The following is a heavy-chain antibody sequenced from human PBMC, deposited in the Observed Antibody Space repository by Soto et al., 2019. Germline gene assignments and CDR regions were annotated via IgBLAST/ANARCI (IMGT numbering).Heavy chain of an antibody. J-gene: IGHJ6*02. D-gene: IGHD2-21*02. CDR3: ARYNGGNSYYYYGMDV. V-gene: IGHV3-21*01. CDR2: ISSSSSYI. Sequence: EVQLVESGGGLVKPGGSLRLSCAASGFTFSSYSMNWVRQAPGKGLEWVSSISSSSSYIYYADSVKGRFTISRDNAKNSLYLQMNSLRAEDTAVYYCARYNGGNSYYYYGMDVWGQGTTVTVSS. CDR1: GFTFSSYS.